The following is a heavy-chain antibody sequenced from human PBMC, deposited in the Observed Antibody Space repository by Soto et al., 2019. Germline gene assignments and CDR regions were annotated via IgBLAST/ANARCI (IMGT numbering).Heavy chain of an antibody. Sequence: QVQLVQSGAEVKKPGSSVQVSCKASGGTFSSYAISWVRQAPGQGLEWMGGIIPIFGTANYAQKFQGRVTITADESTSTGYMELSSLKSEDKAVYYCASTVSRYYYYGMDVWGQGTTVTVSS. D-gene: IGHD4-4*01. CDR1: GGTFSSYA. CDR3: ASTVSRYYYYGMDV. V-gene: IGHV1-69*12. J-gene: IGHJ6*02. CDR2: IIPIFGTA.